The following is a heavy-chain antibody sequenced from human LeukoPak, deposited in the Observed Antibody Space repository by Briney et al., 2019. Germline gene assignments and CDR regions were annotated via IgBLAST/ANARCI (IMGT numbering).Heavy chain of an antibody. D-gene: IGHD2-15*01. CDR3: ARAGRSAFVDY. Sequence: PGGSLRLSCAASGFTFDDYAMHWVRQAPGKGLEWVSGISWNSGSIGYADSVKGRFTISRDNAKNSLYLQMNSLRAEDTALYHCARAGRSAFVDYWGQGTLVTVSS. J-gene: IGHJ4*02. V-gene: IGHV3-9*01. CDR2: ISWNSGSI. CDR1: GFTFDDYA.